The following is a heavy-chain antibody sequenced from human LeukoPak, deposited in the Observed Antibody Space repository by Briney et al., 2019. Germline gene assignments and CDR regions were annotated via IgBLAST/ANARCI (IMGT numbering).Heavy chain of an antibody. Sequence: PGGSLRLSCAASGLIFSNFWMNWVRQALGKGLEWVANIKEDGNEKYYVDSVKGRFTISRDNAKNSLYLQMNSLRAEDTAVYYCARVVAGGGTLYYYYMDVWGKGTTVTVSS. CDR1: GLIFSNFW. CDR2: IKEDGNEK. CDR3: ARVVAGGGTLYYYYMDV. D-gene: IGHD2-15*01. J-gene: IGHJ6*03. V-gene: IGHV3-7*01.